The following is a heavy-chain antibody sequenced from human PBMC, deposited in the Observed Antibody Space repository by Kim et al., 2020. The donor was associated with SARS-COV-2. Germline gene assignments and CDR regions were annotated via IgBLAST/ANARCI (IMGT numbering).Heavy chain of an antibody. D-gene: IGHD5-18*01. CDR2: ISSSGSTI. CDR3: ARGGQLWMYYYYYGMDV. V-gene: IGHV3-48*03. CDR1: GFTFSSYE. J-gene: IGHJ6*02. Sequence: GGSLRLSCAASGFTFSSYEMNWVRQAPGKGLEWVSYISSSGSTIYYADSVKGRFTISRDNAKNSLYLQMNSLRAEDMAVYYCARGGQLWMYYYYYGMDVWGQGTTVTVSS.